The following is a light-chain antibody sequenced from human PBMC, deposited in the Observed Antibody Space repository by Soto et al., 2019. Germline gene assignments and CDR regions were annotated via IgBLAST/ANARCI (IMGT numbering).Light chain of an antibody. CDR3: QQYGSSPWT. CDR2: GAS. V-gene: IGKV3-20*01. CDR1: QSVSSSY. J-gene: IGKJ1*01. Sequence: EIVLTQSPGTLSLTRGERATLSCRASQSVSSSYLAWYQQKPCQAPRLLIYGASSRATGIPDRFSGSGSGTDFTLTISRLEPEDFAVYYCQQYGSSPWTFGQGTKVEIK.